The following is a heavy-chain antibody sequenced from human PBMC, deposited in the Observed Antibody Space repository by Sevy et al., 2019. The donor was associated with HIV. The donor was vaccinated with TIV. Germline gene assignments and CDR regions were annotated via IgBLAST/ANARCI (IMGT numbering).Heavy chain of an antibody. Sequence: ASVKVSCKASGYTFTSYGISWVRQAPGQGLEWMGWISAYNGNTNYAQKLQGRVTMTTDTSTSTAYMELRSLRSDDTAVYYCARDLGTHRLEVCYFDYWGQGTLVTVSS. CDR2: ISAYNGNT. V-gene: IGHV1-18*04. CDR3: ARDLGTHRLEVCYFDY. CDR1: GYTFTSYG. J-gene: IGHJ4*02. D-gene: IGHD6-25*01.